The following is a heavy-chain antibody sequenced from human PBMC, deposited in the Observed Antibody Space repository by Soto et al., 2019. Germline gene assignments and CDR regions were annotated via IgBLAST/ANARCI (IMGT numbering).Heavy chain of an antibody. CDR1: GYTSTTYS. CDR2: INGGNGNT. CDR3: ARTGYSSFYFDY. D-gene: IGHD6-19*01. V-gene: IGHV1-3*01. J-gene: IGHJ4*02. Sequence: GGSXKVSCKASGYTSTTYSIHWVRQAPGQRPEWMGWINGGNGNTKYSQKFQGRVTISRDTSASTAYMELSSLRSEDTAVYYCARTGYSSFYFDYWGQGTLVTVSS.